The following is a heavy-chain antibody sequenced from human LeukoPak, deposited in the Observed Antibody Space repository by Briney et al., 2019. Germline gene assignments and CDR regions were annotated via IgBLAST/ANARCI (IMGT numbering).Heavy chain of an antibody. D-gene: IGHD3-3*01. Sequence: PGGSLRLSCAASGFIFRTHAMSWVRQAPGKGLEWLSTITITDYGAYYIDSVKGRFTMSRDNSKNELYLEMNSLRVEDTAVYYCAREAWRPYLDYWGQGALVTVSS. CDR3: AREAWRPYLDY. J-gene: IGHJ4*02. V-gene: IGHV3-23*01. CDR1: GFIFRTHA. CDR2: ITITDYGA.